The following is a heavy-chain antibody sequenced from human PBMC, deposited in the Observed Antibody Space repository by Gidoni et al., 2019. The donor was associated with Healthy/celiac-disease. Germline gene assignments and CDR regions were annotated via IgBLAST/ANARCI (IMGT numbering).Heavy chain of an antibody. V-gene: IGHV1-69*01. J-gene: IGHJ3*02. Sequence: QVQLVQSGAEVKKPGSSVKVSCKASGGTFSSYAISWVRQAPGQGLGWMGGIIPIFGTANYAQKFQGRVKITADEAKSKAYMGLRSLRSEETAGYYCEVIGAVVVVAATNGFDIWGQGTMVTVSS. CDR2: IIPIFGTA. CDR3: EVIGAVVVVAATNGFDI. CDR1: GGTFSSYA. D-gene: IGHD2-15*01.